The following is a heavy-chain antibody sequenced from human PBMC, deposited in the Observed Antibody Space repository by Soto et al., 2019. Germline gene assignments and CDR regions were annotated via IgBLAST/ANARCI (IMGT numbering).Heavy chain of an antibody. J-gene: IGHJ6*02. Sequence: ASVKVSCKASGGTFSSYAISWVRQALGQGLEWMGGIIPIFGTANYAQKFQGRVTITADESTSTAYMELSSLRSEDTAVYYCAREVTYYDFWSAHNGMDVSGQGTTVTVSS. D-gene: IGHD3-3*01. V-gene: IGHV1-69*13. CDR3: AREVTYYDFWSAHNGMDV. CDR1: GGTFSSYA. CDR2: IIPIFGTA.